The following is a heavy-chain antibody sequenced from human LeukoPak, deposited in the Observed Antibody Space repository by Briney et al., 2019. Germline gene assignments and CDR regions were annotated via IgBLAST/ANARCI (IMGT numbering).Heavy chain of an antibody. CDR3: ATFYETY. V-gene: IGHV3-74*01. CDR2: INGDGSWT. J-gene: IGHJ4*02. CDR1: GTYW. Sequence: GGSLRLSCAASGTYWMHWVRQAPGRGLVWVSHINGDGSWTGYADSVKGRFTISEDNAKNTVSLQMNNLRGEDTAVYYCATFYETYWGRGTLVTVSS. D-gene: IGHD2/OR15-2a*01.